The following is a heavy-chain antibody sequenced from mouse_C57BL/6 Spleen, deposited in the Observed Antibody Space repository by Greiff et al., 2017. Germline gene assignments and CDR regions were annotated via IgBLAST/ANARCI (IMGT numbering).Heavy chain of an antibody. CDR1: GYSFTSYY. D-gene: IGHD1-1*01. CDR2: IYPGSGNT. J-gene: IGHJ2*01. V-gene: IGHV1-66*01. Sequence: VQLQQSGPELVKPGASVKISCTASGYSFTSYYLHWVQQRPGQGLEWIGWIYPGSGNTKYNEKFKGKATLTADTSSSTAYMQLSSLTSEDSAVYYCARGYYGYWGQGTTLTVSS. CDR3: ARGYYGY.